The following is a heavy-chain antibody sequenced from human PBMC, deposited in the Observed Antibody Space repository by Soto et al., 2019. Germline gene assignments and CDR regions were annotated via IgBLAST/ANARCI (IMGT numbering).Heavy chain of an antibody. CDR1: TFTFTDYY. V-gene: IGHV1-2*02. Sequence: QVQLVQSGAEMKKPGASVKVSCTASTFTFTDYYIHWVRQAPGQGLEWLGWINPNSGGTNYAQKFEGRVTMTRDTSIRTAYMELSRLESDDTAMYYCARDIRGGHDFWSARVAMDVWGHGTAVTVS. CDR3: ARDIRGGHDFWSARVAMDV. D-gene: IGHD3-3*01. CDR2: INPNSGGT. J-gene: IGHJ6*02.